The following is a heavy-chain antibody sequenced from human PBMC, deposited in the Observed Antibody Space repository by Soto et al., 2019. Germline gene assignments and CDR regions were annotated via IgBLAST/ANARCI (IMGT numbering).Heavy chain of an antibody. CDR3: ARDFPAPAVAAAARFDD. D-gene: IGHD6-13*01. Sequence: GASVKVSCKASGYTFTSYGISWVRQAPGQGLEWMGWISAYNGNTNYAQKLQGRVTMTTDTSTSTAYMELRSLRSDDTAVYYCARDFPAPAVAAAARFDDWGQGTLVTVSS. CDR2: ISAYNGNT. CDR1: GYTFTSYG. V-gene: IGHV1-18*04. J-gene: IGHJ4*02.